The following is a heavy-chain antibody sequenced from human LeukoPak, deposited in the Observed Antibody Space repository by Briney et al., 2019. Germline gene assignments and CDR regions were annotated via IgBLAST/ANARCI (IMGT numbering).Heavy chain of an antibody. CDR2: IYYSGST. CDR3: ARPGKAYYYCYYMDV. D-gene: IGHD1-26*01. Sequence: SETLSLTCTVSGGSISSSSYYWGWIRQPPGKGLEWIGSIYYSGSTYYNPSLKSRVTISVDSSKNQFSLKLSSVTAADTAVYYCARPGKAYYYCYYMDVWGKGTTVTISS. CDR1: GGSISSSSYY. J-gene: IGHJ6*03. V-gene: IGHV4-39*07.